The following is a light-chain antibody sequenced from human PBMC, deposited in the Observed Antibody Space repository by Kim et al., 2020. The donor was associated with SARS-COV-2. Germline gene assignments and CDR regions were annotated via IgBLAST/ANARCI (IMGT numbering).Light chain of an antibody. CDR1: QGIRQY. Sequence: DIQMTQSPSSLSASVGDTVTITCRASQGIRQYLAWFRQKPGKAPESLIYAASSLEGGVPSKFSGNGSGTDFTLTITGLQPEDSATYFCQQYYSNPLTFGQGTRLEIK. J-gene: IGKJ5*01. V-gene: IGKV1-16*02. CDR3: QQYYSNPLT. CDR2: AAS.